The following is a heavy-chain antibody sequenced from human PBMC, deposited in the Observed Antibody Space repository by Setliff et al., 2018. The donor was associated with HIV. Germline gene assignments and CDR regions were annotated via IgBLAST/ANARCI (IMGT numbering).Heavy chain of an antibody. CDR1: GGPISSGGYS. V-gene: IGHV4-30-2*01. D-gene: IGHD2-21*02. Sequence: PSETLSLTCAVSGGPISSGGYSWSWIRQPPGKGLEWIGYIYHSGSTYYNPSLKSRVTISVDRSKNQFSLKLSSVTAADTAVYYCARSSLAYCGGDCYSFDYWGQGTLVT. J-gene: IGHJ4*02. CDR2: IYHSGST. CDR3: ARSSLAYCGGDCYSFDY.